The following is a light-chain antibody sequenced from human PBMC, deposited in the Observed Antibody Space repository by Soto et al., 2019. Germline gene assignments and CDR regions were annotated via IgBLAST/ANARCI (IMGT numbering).Light chain of an antibody. V-gene: IGLV1-40*01. CDR2: GNT. J-gene: IGLJ2*01. CDR3: QSYDSSLSGSV. Sequence: QAVVTQPPSVSGAPGQRVTISCTGSNSNIGAGYVVHWYQQLPGTAPKLLIFGNTNRPSGVPDRFSGSKSGTSASLAITGLQAEDEADYYCQSYDSSLSGSVFGGGTKVTVL. CDR1: NSNIGAGYV.